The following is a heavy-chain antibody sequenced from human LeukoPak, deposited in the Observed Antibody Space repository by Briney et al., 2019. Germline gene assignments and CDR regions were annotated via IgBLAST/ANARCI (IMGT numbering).Heavy chain of an antibody. CDR2: IHPDKSDT. CDR3: ATRDYSSSRKSAYYFDY. CDR1: GYRFTTNW. Sequence: GESLKISCKASGYRFTTNWIGWVRQMPGEGLEWMAIIHPDKSDTRYSPSFQGQVTISADKSISTAYLQWSSLKASDTAMYYCATRDYSSSRKSAYYFDYWGQGTLVTVSS. J-gene: IGHJ4*02. D-gene: IGHD6-6*01. V-gene: IGHV5-51*01.